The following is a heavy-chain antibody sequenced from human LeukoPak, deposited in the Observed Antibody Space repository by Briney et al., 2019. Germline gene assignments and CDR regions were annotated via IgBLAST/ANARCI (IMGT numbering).Heavy chain of an antibody. D-gene: IGHD3-22*01. CDR1: GYSFTNYG. V-gene: IGHV1-18*01. CDR3: ARDCDRSGYYCY. Sequence: ASVQVSCRASGYSFTNYGISWVRQAPGHRLEWMGWISAYNGNPNYAQKLQGRVTMTTDTSTSTAYMELRSVRSDDTAVYYCARDCDRSGYYCYWGQGTLVTVSS. J-gene: IGHJ4*02. CDR2: ISAYNGNP.